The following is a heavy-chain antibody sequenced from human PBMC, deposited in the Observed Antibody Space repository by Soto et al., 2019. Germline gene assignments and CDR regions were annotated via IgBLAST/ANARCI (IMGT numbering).Heavy chain of an antibody. D-gene: IGHD2-8*02. CDR2: INWNGGST. CDR3: AREGLRVVTGYYYGMDV. Sequence: PGGYLRLSCTASGFTFGDYAMSWFRQAPGKGLEWVSGINWNGGSTGYADSVKGRFTISRDNAKNSLYLQMNSLRAEDTALYYCAREGLRVVTGYYYGMDVWGQGTTVTFSS. CDR1: GFTFGDYA. V-gene: IGHV3-20*04. J-gene: IGHJ6*02.